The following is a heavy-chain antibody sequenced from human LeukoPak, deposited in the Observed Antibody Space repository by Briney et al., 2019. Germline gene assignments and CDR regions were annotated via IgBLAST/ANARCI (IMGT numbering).Heavy chain of an antibody. CDR3: ARERRALSIAARPKDINWGTTSVY. CDR2: INHSGST. J-gene: IGHJ4*02. CDR1: GGSFSGYY. D-gene: IGHD6-6*01. Sequence: SETLSLTCAVYGGSFSGYYWSWIRQPPGKGLEWIGEINHSGSTNYNPSLKSRVTISVDTSKNQFSLKLSSVTAADTAVYYCARERRALSIAARPKDINWGTTSVYWGQGTLVTVSS. V-gene: IGHV4-34*01.